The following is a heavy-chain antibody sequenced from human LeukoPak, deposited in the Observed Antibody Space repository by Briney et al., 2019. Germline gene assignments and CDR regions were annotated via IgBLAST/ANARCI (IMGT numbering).Heavy chain of an antibody. Sequence: SETLSLTCTVSGVSISSSNSYWGWIRQPPGKGLEWIGSIYYSGNTYYNASLKSQVSISIDTSKNQFSLRLTSVTAADTAVYYCARGRGDYDSSGYYAGAGYWGQGTLVTVSS. J-gene: IGHJ4*02. CDR1: GVSISSSNSY. V-gene: IGHV4-39*01. CDR2: IYYSGNT. D-gene: IGHD3-22*01. CDR3: ARGRGDYDSSGYYAGAGY.